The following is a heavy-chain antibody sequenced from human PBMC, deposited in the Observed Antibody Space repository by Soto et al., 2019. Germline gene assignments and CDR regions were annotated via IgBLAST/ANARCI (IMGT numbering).Heavy chain of an antibody. D-gene: IGHD6-13*01. Sequence: QVQLQESGPGLVKPSETLSLTCTVSGGSISSYYWSWIRQPPGKGLEWIGYIYYSGSPHYNPSLKSRVTISVYTSKNQSSLKLSSVTAADTSVYYCARHGRNIAAAEWDYWGQGTLVTVSS. CDR1: GGSISSYY. CDR3: ARHGRNIAAAEWDY. CDR2: IYYSGSP. J-gene: IGHJ4*02. V-gene: IGHV4-59*08.